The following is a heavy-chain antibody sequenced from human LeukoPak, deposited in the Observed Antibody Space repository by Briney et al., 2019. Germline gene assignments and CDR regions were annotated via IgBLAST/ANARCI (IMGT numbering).Heavy chain of an antibody. CDR1: GLTFSSYA. D-gene: IGHD6-19*01. Sequence: GGSLRLSCAASGLTFSSYAMTWVRQAPGKGLGWVSSISSSGASTYHADSVKGRFTISRVNSKNTLYLQMNSLTAEDTAIYYCAKDRGSSSPMRYYFDYWGQGTLVTVSS. CDR2: ISSSGAST. V-gene: IGHV3-23*01. J-gene: IGHJ4*02. CDR3: AKDRGSSSPMRYYFDY.